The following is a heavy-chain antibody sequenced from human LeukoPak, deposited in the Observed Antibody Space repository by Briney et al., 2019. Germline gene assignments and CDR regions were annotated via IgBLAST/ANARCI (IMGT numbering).Heavy chain of an antibody. CDR1: GYTFTSYG. CDR2: ISAYNGNT. Sequence: ASVKVSCKASGYTFTSYGISWVRQAPGQGLEWMGWISAYNGNTNYAQKLQGRVTMTTDTSTSTAYMELSSLRSEDTAVYYCARNRTPYYYDSSGYSHFDYWGQGTLVTVSS. CDR3: ARNRTPYYYDSSGYSHFDY. D-gene: IGHD3-22*01. V-gene: IGHV1-18*01. J-gene: IGHJ4*02.